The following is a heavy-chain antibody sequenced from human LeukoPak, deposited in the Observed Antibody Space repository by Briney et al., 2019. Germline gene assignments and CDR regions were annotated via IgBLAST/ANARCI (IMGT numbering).Heavy chain of an antibody. CDR1: GDSISRSTYY. D-gene: IGHD3-10*01. V-gene: IGHV4-39*01. CDR2: ICFSRTT. J-gene: IGHJ4*02. Sequence: SETLSLTCTVSGDSISRSTYYWAWVRQPPGKGLEWIGSICFSRTTYYNPSLKSRVTMSIDTSKNHFSLKVASVTAADTAVYYCGRHFPETGRDEQPLEYWGQGSLFTVSS. CDR3: GRHFPETGRDEQPLEY.